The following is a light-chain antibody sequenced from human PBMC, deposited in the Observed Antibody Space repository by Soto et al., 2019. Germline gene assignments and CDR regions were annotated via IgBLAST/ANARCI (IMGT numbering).Light chain of an antibody. CDR2: DAS. V-gene: IGKV3-11*01. J-gene: IGKJ5*01. Sequence: ELVMTQSPATLSVSPGERATLSCRASQSVSSSLAWFQQKPGQAPRLLIFDASNRPTGIAARFSGSGSGTDFTLTISSLEPEDFAVYYCQQRSNWPITFGQGTRLEIK. CDR1: QSVSSS. CDR3: QQRSNWPIT.